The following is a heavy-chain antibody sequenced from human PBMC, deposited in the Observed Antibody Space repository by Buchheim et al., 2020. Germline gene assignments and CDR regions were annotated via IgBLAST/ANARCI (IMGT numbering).Heavy chain of an antibody. J-gene: IGHJ4*02. CDR2: IKSKTDGGTT. V-gene: IGHV3-15*01. CDR1: GFTFSNAW. D-gene: IGHD5-12*01. CDR3: TTSWEGDIVATTLLDY. Sequence: EVQLVESGGGLVKPGGSIRLSCAASGFTFSNAWMSWVRQAPGKGLEWVGRIKSKTDGGTTDYAAPVKGRFTLSSDDQKNTLYLQMNSLKTEDTAVYYCTTSWEGDIVATTLLDYWGQGTL.